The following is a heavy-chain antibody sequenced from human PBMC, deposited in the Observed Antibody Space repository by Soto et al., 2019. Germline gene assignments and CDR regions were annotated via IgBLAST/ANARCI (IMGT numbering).Heavy chain of an antibody. J-gene: IGHJ6*02. CDR3: AKGMVPYYYSGMDV. CDR2: ISGSGGST. D-gene: IGHD2-8*01. Sequence: EVQLVESGGGLVQPGGSLRLSCAASGFTFSSYAMSWVRQAPGKGLGWVSAISGSGGSTYYADSVKGRFTISRDNSKNALYLQMNSLRAEDTAVYYCAKGMVPYYYSGMDVWGQGTTVTVSS. CDR1: GFTFSSYA. V-gene: IGHV3-23*04.